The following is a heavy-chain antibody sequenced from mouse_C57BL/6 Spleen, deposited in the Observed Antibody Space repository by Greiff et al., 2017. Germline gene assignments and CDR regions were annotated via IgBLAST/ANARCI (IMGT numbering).Heavy chain of an antibody. V-gene: IGHV1-19*01. CDR3: ARSRFGNPYYAMDY. CDR1: GYTFTDYY. D-gene: IGHD2-1*01. J-gene: IGHJ4*01. CDR2: INPYNGGT. Sequence: VQLQQSGPVLVKPGASVKMSCKASGYTFTDYYMNWVKQSHGKSLEWIGVINPYNGGTSYNQKFKGKATLTVDKSSSTAYMELNSLTSEDSAVYYCARSRFGNPYYAMDYWGQGTSVTVSS.